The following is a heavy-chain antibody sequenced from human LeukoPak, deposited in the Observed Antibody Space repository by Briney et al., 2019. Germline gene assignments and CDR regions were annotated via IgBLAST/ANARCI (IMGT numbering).Heavy chain of an antibody. Sequence: GGSLRLSCAASGFTFSGSAIHWVRQASGKGLEWVGRIRSKANSYATAYAASVKGRFTISRDDSKNTAYLQMNSLKTEDTAVYYCTRPSDDYVWGSYRGLDYWGQGTLVTVSS. CDR2: IRSKANSYAT. CDR3: TRPSDDYVWGSYRGLDY. V-gene: IGHV3-73*01. J-gene: IGHJ4*02. CDR1: GFTFSGSA. D-gene: IGHD3-16*02.